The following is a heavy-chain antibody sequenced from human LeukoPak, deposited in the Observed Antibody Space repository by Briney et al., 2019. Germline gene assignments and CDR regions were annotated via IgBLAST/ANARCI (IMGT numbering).Heavy chain of an antibody. CDR2: IYYSGST. CDR1: GGSISSGGYY. V-gene: IGHV4-31*03. Sequence: SETLSLTCTVSGGSISSGGYYWSWIRRHPGKGLEWIGYIYYSGSTYYNPSLKSRVTISVDTSKNQFSLKLSSVTAADTAVYYCARGGAARRGANWFDPWGQGTLVTVSS. CDR3: ARGGAARRGANWFDP. D-gene: IGHD6-6*01. J-gene: IGHJ5*02.